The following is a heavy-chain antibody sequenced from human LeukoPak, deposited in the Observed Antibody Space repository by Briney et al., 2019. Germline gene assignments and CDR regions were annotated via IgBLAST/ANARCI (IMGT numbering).Heavy chain of an antibody. CDR3: ARAMGGYYYYMDV. Sequence: PSETLSLTCTVSGGSISSSSYYWGWIRQPPGKGLEWIGSIYYSGSTHYNPSLKSRLTIFVDTSKNQFSLKLSSVTAADTAVYYCARAMGGYYYYMDVWGKGTTVTVSS. CDR1: GGSISSSSYY. CDR2: IYYSGST. D-gene: IGHD2-8*01. J-gene: IGHJ6*03. V-gene: IGHV4-39*07.